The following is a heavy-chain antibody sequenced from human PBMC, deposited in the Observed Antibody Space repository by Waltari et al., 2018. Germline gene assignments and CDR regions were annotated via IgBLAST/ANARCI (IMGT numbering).Heavy chain of an antibody. V-gene: IGHV1-8*01. D-gene: IGHD1-26*01. CDR3: ARAMGATSRFDY. CDR1: GYTFTSYD. Sequence: QVQRVQSGAEVKKPGASVKGACKASGYTFTSYDINWVRQATGQGLAWMGWMNPNSGNTGDAQKFQGRVTMTRNTSISTAYMELSSLRSEDTAVYYCARAMGATSRFDYWGQGTLVTVSS. J-gene: IGHJ4*02. CDR2: MNPNSGNT.